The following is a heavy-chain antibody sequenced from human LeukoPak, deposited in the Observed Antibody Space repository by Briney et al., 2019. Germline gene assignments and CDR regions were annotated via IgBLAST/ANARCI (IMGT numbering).Heavy chain of an antibody. CDR1: GFSFSTSA. D-gene: IGHD6-13*01. CDR2: IKQDGSEK. V-gene: IGHV3-7*01. J-gene: IGHJ5*02. CDR3: ARDRQQSPTNWFDP. Sequence: PGGSLRLSCAASGFSFSTSAMTWVRQAPGKGLEWVANIKQDGSEKNYLDSVKGRFTISRDNAKNTLYLQMNSLRAEDTAVYYCARDRQQSPTNWFDPWGQGTLVTVSS.